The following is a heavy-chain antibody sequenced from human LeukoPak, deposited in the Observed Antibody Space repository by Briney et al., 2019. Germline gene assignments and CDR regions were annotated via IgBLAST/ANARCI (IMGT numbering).Heavy chain of an antibody. CDR2: IYYSGST. D-gene: IGHD4-17*01. V-gene: IGHV4-30-4*01. J-gene: IGHJ4*02. CDR3: ARDRAVTRDFDY. CDR1: GGSISSGDYY. Sequence: SETLSLTCTVSGGSISSGDYYWSWIRQPPGKGLEWIGYIYYSGSTYYNPSLKSRVTISVDTSKNQFSLKLSSVTAADTTAYYCARDRAVTRDFDYWGQGTLVTVSS.